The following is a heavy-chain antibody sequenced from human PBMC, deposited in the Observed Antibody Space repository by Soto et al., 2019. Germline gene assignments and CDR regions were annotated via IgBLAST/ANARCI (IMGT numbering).Heavy chain of an antibody. J-gene: IGHJ4*02. CDR1: GFTFSSYA. CDR2: ISYDGSNK. Sequence: PGGSLRLSCAASGFTFSSYAMHWVRQAPGKGLERVAVISYDGSNKYYADSVKGRFTISRDNSKNTLYLQMNSLRAEDTAVYYCARVPTYGDYRIMGYFDYWGQGTLVTVSS. CDR3: ARVPTYGDYRIMGYFDY. D-gene: IGHD4-17*01. V-gene: IGHV3-30-3*01.